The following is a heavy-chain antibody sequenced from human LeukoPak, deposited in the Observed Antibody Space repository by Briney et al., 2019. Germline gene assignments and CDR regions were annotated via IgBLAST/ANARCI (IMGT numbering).Heavy chain of an antibody. J-gene: IGHJ3*02. CDR3: ARVGARGGDAFDI. CDR2: IIPIFGTA. D-gene: IGHD2-15*01. V-gene: IGHV1-69*06. CDR1: GGTFSSYA. Sequence: SVKVSCKASGGTFSSYAISWVRQAPGQGLEWMGGIIPIFGTANYAQKFRGRVTITADKSTSTAYMELSSLRSEDTAVYYCARVGARGGDAFDIWGQGTMVTVSS.